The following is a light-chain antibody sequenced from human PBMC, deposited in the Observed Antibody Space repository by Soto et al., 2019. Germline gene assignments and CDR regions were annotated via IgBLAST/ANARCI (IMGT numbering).Light chain of an antibody. CDR1: SSDVGGYNY. J-gene: IGLJ3*02. CDR3: SSHAGINNVV. V-gene: IGLV2-8*01. CDR2: EVT. Sequence: QLVLTQPPSASGSPGQSVTISCTGTSSDVGGYNYVSWYQQHPGKVPKLMIYEVTKRPSGVPDRFSGSKSGNTASLTVSGLQAEDEADYYYSSHAGINNVVFGGGTKLTVL.